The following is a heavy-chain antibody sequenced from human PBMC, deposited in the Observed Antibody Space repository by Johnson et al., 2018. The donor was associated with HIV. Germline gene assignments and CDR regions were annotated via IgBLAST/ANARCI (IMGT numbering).Heavy chain of an antibody. D-gene: IGHD3-10*01. CDR1: GFTVSSNY. CDR2: ISYDGSNK. CDR3: AKGGITMASDDLDF. Sequence: QVQLVESGGGLVQPGGSLRLSCAASGFTVSSNYMSWVRQAPGKGLQWVAVISYDGSNKYFADSVKGRFTIPRDHSKNTLYLQMNSLRAEDKAVNYSAKGGITMASDDLDFWGQGTLVTVSS. J-gene: IGHJ3*01. V-gene: IGHV3-30*18.